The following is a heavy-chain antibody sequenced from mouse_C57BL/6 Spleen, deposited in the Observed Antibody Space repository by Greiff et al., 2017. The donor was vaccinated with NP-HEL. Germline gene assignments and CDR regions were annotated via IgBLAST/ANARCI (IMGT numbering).Heavy chain of an antibody. CDR3: APYYYGSIYYAMDY. D-gene: IGHD1-1*01. J-gene: IGHJ4*01. CDR1: GYAFSSSW. Sequence: VQLQQSGPELVKPGASVKISCKASGYAFSSSWMNWVKQRPGQGLEWIGRIYPGDGDTNYNGKFKGKATLTADKSSSTAYMQLSSLTSVDSAVYFCAPYYYGSIYYAMDYGGQGTSVTVST. CDR2: IYPGDGDT. V-gene: IGHV1-82*01.